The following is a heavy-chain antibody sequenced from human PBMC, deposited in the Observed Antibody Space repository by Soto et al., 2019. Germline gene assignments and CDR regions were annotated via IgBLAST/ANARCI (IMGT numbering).Heavy chain of an antibody. D-gene: IGHD3-22*01. CDR3: ARAIVVVPSNSYFDY. CDR2: INHSGST. CDR1: GGSFSGYY. J-gene: IGHJ4*02. Sequence: SETLSLTCAVYGGSFSGYYWSWIRQPPGKGLEWIGEINHSGSTNYNPSLKSRVTISVDTSKNQFSLKLSSVTAADTAVYYCARAIVVVPSNSYFDYWGQGTLVTAPQ. V-gene: IGHV4-34*01.